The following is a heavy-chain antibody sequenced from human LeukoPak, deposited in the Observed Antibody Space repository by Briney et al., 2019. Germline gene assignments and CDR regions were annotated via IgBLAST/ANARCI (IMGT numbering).Heavy chain of an antibody. V-gene: IGHV3-53*01. CDR1: GFTVSGTH. J-gene: IGHJ4*02. CDR3: AKDEATSGGGLAS. CDR2: MYTGGNT. D-gene: IGHD3-16*01. Sequence: GLSLRLSCAASGFTVSGTHMSWVRQAPGKGLEWVSAMYTGGNTYYADSVKGRLTISRVNPRNALFLNMSSLRADNTAVYYCAKDEATSGGGLASWGQGTLVTVSS.